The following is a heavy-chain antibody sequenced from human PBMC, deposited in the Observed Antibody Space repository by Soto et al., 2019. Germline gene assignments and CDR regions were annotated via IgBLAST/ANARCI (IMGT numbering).Heavy chain of an antibody. D-gene: IGHD1-1*01. CDR2: INPNSGAT. J-gene: IGHJ4*02. Sequence: ASVKVSCKASGYTFTDYYLYWVRQAPGQGLEWMGWINPNSGATNYAQKFQGRVTMTTDTSTSTAYMELRSLRSDDTAMYYCATRYKAFDYWGQGTLVTVSS. CDR3: ATRYKAFDY. CDR1: GYTFTDYY. V-gene: IGHV1-2*02.